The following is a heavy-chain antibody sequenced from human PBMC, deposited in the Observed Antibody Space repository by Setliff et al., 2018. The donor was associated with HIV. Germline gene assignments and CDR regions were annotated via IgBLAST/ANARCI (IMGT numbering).Heavy chain of an antibody. CDR3: ARLIHTGLLYFDY. CDR2: IYTSGTT. CDR1: GVSISGHF. V-gene: IGHV4-4*09. D-gene: IGHD2-8*02. J-gene: IGHJ4*02. Sequence: PSETLSLTCFVSGVSISGHFWGWFRQPPGKGLEWIGYIYTSGTTEYNPSLDSRVTISVDTSRDQFSLNLRSVTAADTALYFCARLIHTGLLYFDYWGLGMLVTVSS.